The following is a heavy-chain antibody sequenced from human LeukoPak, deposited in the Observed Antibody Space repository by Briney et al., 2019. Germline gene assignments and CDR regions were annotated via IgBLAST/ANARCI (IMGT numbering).Heavy chain of an antibody. J-gene: IGHJ4*02. CDR3: ARDRQQLGYFDY. D-gene: IGHD6-13*01. V-gene: IGHV3-30-3*01. Sequence: GGSLRLSCAASGFTFSSYAMHWVRQAPGKGLEWVAVISYDGSNKYYADSVKDRFTISRDNSKNTLYLQMNSLRAEDTAVYYCARDRQQLGYFDYWGQGTLVTVSS. CDR2: ISYDGSNK. CDR1: GFTFSSYA.